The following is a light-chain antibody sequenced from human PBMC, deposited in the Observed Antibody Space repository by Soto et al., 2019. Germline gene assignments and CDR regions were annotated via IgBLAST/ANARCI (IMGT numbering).Light chain of an antibody. Sequence: QSALTQPASVFVSPGQSITSSCTGTSGDVGGYNFVSWYQQHPGKAPKLMIYEVSNRPSGVSNRFSGSKSGNTASLTISGLQPEDEADYYCSSYTTSSTVVFGTGTKVTVL. CDR3: SSYTTSSTVV. J-gene: IGLJ1*01. V-gene: IGLV2-14*03. CDR2: EVS. CDR1: SGDVGGYNF.